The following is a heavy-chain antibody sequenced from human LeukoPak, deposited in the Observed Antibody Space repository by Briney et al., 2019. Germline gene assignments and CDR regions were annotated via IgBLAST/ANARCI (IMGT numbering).Heavy chain of an antibody. D-gene: IGHD4-11*01. J-gene: IGHJ6*03. Sequence: ASVKVSCKASGYTFTSYYMHWVRQAPGQGLEWMGIINPSGGSTSYAQKFQGRVTITADKSTSTAYMELSSLRSEDMAVYYCASHDYSNYGNYYYYMDVWGKGTTVTVSS. CDR1: GYTFTSYY. CDR3: ASHDYSNYGNYYYYMDV. CDR2: INPSGGST. V-gene: IGHV1-46*01.